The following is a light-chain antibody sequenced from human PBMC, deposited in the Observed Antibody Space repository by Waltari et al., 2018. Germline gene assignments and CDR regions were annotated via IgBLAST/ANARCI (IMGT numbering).Light chain of an antibody. CDR3: QQRTNWPS. CDR2: DAS. CDR1: QGISSF. Sequence: IVLTQSPATLSLSPGEVATLSCRASQGISSFLAWYQQKPGQAPRLLVYDASNRATGIPARFSGSGSGADFTLTISSLEPEDFAVYYCQQRTNWPSFGGGTRVELK. V-gene: IGKV3-11*01. J-gene: IGKJ4*01.